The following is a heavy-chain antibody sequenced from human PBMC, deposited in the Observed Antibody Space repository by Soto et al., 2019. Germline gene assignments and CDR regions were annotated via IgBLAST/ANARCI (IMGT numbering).Heavy chain of an antibody. J-gene: IGHJ4*02. V-gene: IGHV3-21*01. CDR3: ARDPTYYYGSGSPPYYFDY. Sequence: GGSLRLSCAASGFTFSSYSMNWVRQAPGKGLEWVSSISSSSSYIYYADSVKGRFTISRDNAKNSLYLQMNSLRAEDTAVYYCARDPTYYYGSGSPPYYFDYWGQGTLVTVSS. CDR2: ISSSSSYI. D-gene: IGHD3-10*01. CDR1: GFTFSSYS.